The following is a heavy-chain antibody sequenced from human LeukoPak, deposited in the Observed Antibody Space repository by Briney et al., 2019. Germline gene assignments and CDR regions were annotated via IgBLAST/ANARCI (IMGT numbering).Heavy chain of an antibody. CDR1: GYTFTSYY. CDR2: INPSGGST. CDR3: ARRGLDSSGYYPFDY. Sequence: ASVRVSCKASGYTFTSYYMHWVRQAPGQGLEWMGIINPSGGSTSYAQKFQGRVTMTRDTSTSTVYMELSSLRSEDTAVYYCARRGLDSSGYYPFDYWGQGTLVTVSS. V-gene: IGHV1-46*01. J-gene: IGHJ4*02. D-gene: IGHD3-22*01.